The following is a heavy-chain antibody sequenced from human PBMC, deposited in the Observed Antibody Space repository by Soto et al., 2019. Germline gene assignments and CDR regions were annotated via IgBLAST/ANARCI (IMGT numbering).Heavy chain of an antibody. J-gene: IGHJ4*02. CDR2: IIPIFGTA. Sequence: SVKVSCKASGGTFSSYAITWVRQAPGQGLEWMGGIIPIFGTANYAQKFQGRVTITADESTSTAYMELSSLRSEDTAVYYCAADYYDTSGYYFAYWGQGTLVTVSS. V-gene: IGHV1-69*13. D-gene: IGHD3-22*01. CDR3: AADYYDTSGYYFAY. CDR1: GGTFSSYA.